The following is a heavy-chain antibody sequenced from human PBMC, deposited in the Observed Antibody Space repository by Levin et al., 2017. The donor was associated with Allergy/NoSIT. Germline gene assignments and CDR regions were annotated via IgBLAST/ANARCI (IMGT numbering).Heavy chain of an antibody. CDR1: GGSISSGGYY. V-gene: IGHV4-31*03. D-gene: IGHD5-24*01. Sequence: SETLSLTCTVSGGSISSGGYYWSWIRQHPGKGLEWIGSIYYSGSSDHNPSLKSRVTISEDTSKNQFSLKLNSVTAADTAVYFCARRKGWLQSEGHFDYWGQGTLVTVSA. J-gene: IGHJ4*02. CDR3: ARRKGWLQSEGHFDY. CDR2: IYYSGSS.